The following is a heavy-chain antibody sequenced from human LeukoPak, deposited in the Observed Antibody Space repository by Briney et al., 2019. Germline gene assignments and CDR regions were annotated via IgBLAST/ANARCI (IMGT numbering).Heavy chain of an antibody. V-gene: IGHV4-59*08. CDR1: GASIGTYY. D-gene: IGHD3-16*02. J-gene: IGHJ6*03. CDR3: ARHIGGVIEDMDV. Sequence: SETLSLTCTVSGASIGTYYWSWSRQSPGKGLEWIGYIYVTGTRYNPYLQSRVTISVDRSRNQFFLKMSSVTAADTAVYYCARHIGGVIEDMDVWGKGTKVIVSS. CDR2: IYVTGT.